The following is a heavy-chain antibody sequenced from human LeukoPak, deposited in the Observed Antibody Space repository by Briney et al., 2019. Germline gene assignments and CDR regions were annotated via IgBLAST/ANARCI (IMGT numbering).Heavy chain of an antibody. J-gene: IGHJ5*02. CDR1: AGSITSHDYY. CDR2: THNSGST. V-gene: IGHV4-30-4*01. D-gene: IGHD3-3*01. Sequence: SETLSLTCTVSAGSITSHDYYWSWIRQAPGKGLEWIGYTHNSGSTFYNPSLKSRFTISVDTSKNQLSLKVRSVTAADTAVYYCAREGHDFWSGSRGWFDPWGQGTLVTVSS. CDR3: AREGHDFWSGSRGWFDP.